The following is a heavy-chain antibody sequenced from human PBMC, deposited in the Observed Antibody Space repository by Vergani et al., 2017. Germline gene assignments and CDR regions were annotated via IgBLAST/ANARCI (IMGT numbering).Heavy chain of an antibody. V-gene: IGHV3-23*04. CDR2: LSASDRRT. D-gene: IGHD6-19*01. CDR3: AKVGRSEVAGTFGAFDI. CDR1: GFTFIMHA. Sequence: EVQLVESGGGLVQPGGSLRLSCAASGFTFIMHAMSWVRQAPGKGLEWVSTLSASDRRTYYADSVKGRFTISRDNSKNTLFLHMNSLRPEDTAVYYCAKVGRSEVAGTFGAFDIWGQGTMVTVSS. J-gene: IGHJ3*02.